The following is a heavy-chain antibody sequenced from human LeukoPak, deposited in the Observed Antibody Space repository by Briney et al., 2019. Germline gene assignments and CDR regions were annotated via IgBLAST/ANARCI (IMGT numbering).Heavy chain of an antibody. D-gene: IGHD6-13*01. Sequence: PSETLSLTCAVYGGSFSGYYWSWIRQPPGKGLEWIGEINHSGSTNYNPSLKSRVTISVDTSKNQFSLKLSSVTAADTAVSYCASAYSSSWLHWFDPWGQGTLVTVSS. CDR3: ASAYSSSWLHWFDP. CDR2: INHSGST. J-gene: IGHJ5*02. V-gene: IGHV4-34*01. CDR1: GGSFSGYY.